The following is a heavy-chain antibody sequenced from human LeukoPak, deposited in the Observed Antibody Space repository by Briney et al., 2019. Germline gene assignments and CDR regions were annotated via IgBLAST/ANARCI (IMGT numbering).Heavy chain of an antibody. V-gene: IGHV3-23*01. CDR2: LSGGGDSR. CDR3: AKAVRSMVTGGGYFDS. CDR1: GFAFSNYA. J-gene: IGHJ4*02. Sequence: SGGSLRLSCAASGFAFSNYAMSWVPQAPGKGLEWVSSLSGGGDSRYYADSVMGRFTISRDNSKNTLYLQMNSLRAEDTAVYYCAKAVRSMVTGGGYFDSWGQGTLVTVSS. D-gene: IGHD3-10*01.